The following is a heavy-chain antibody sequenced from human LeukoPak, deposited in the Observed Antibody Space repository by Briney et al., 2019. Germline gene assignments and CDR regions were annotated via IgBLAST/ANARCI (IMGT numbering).Heavy chain of an antibody. CDR1: GYTFTGYY. CDR2: LNPNNGGT. V-gene: IGHV1-2*06. CDR3: AGEDNSSGYRPFDI. D-gene: IGHD3-22*01. J-gene: IGHJ3*02. Sequence: ASVKVSCKASGYTFTGYYIHWVRQAPGQGLEWMGRLNPNNGGTNYAQKFQGRVTMTRDMSMSTAYMELSRLRSVGTAVYYCAGEDNSSGYRPFDIWGQGTMVTVPS.